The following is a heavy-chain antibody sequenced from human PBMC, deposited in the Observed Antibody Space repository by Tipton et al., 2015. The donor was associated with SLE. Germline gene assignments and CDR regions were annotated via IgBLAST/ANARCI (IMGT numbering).Heavy chain of an antibody. CDR1: GGSISSGNYY. J-gene: IGHJ4*02. CDR3: ARDEYRYDTTGYHLLGHFDF. V-gene: IGHV4-39*07. D-gene: IGHD3-22*01. CDR2: ISYSGIT. Sequence: TLSLTCTVSGGSISSGNYYWGWIRQPPGKGLEWIGSISYSGITYYNPSLKSRVTISVDTSKNQFSLNLSSVTAADTAVYYCARDEYRYDTTGYHLLGHFDFWGQGTLVTVSS.